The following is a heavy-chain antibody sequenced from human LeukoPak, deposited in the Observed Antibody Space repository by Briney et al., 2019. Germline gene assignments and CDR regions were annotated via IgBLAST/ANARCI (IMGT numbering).Heavy chain of an antibody. CDR3: ARTTYYYYYYMDV. V-gene: IGHV1-8*02. CDR1: GYTFTSYD. J-gene: IGHJ6*03. Sequence: ASVKVSCKASGYTFTSYDINWVRQATGQGLEWMGWMNPNSGNTGYAQKFQGRVTMTRDTSISTAYMELSRLRSDDTAVYYCARTTYYYYYYMDVWGKGTTVTVSS. CDR2: MNPNSGNT. D-gene: IGHD4-11*01.